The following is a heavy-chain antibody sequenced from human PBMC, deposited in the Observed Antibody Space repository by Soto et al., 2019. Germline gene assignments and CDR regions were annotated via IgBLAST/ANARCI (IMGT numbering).Heavy chain of an antibody. D-gene: IGHD3-3*01. V-gene: IGHV3-23*01. J-gene: IGHJ6*02. CDR1: GFTFSSYA. CDR3: AKPKYDFWSGYDYGMDV. CDR2: ISGSGDSSGSGGST. Sequence: GGSLRLSCAASGFTFSSYAMNWVRRAPGKGLEWVSSISGSGDSSGSGGSTHYADSVKGRFTISGDNSKNTLYLQMNSLRAEDTAVYYCAKPKYDFWSGYDYGMDVWGQGTTVTVSS.